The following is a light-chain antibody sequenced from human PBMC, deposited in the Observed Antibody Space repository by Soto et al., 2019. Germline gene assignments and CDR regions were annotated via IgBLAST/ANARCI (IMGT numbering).Light chain of an antibody. V-gene: IGLV1-40*01. Sequence: QSVLTQPPSASGAPGQRVTISCTGSSSNIGAGYDVHWYRQLPGTVPKLLIYGTTKRPSGVPDRFSGSKSGTSASLAITGLQAEDEADYYCQSFDVTLSAYVFGSGTKVT. CDR1: SSNIGAGYD. J-gene: IGLJ1*01. CDR3: QSFDVTLSAYV. CDR2: GTT.